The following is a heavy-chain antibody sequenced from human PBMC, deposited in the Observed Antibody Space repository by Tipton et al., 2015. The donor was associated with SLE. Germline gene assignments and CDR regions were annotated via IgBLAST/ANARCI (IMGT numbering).Heavy chain of an antibody. CDR3: AREDYYYDSSGYWSDAFDI. Sequence: TLSLTCTVSGGSISSGSYYWSWIRQPAGKGLEWIGYIYTSGSTNYNPSLKSRVTMSVDTSKNQFSLELTSVTAADTAVYYCAREDYYYDSSGYWSDAFDIWGQGTMVTVSS. V-gene: IGHV4-61*09. D-gene: IGHD3-22*01. CDR1: GGSISSGSYY. J-gene: IGHJ3*02. CDR2: IYTSGST.